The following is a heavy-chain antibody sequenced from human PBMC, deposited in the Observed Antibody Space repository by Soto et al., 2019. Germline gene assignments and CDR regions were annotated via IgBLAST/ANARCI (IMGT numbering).Heavy chain of an antibody. CDR1: GGSFSGYY. J-gene: IGHJ4*02. D-gene: IGHD6-19*01. CDR2: INHSGST. CDR3: AREGGRVAMDSSGWVMPFDY. V-gene: IGHV4-34*01. Sequence: QVQLQQWGAGLLKPSETLSLTCAVYGGSFSGYYWSWIRQPPGKGLEWIGEINHSGSTNYNPSLKSRVTISVDTSKNQFSRKLSSVTAADTAVYYCAREGGRVAMDSSGWVMPFDYWGQGTLVTVSS.